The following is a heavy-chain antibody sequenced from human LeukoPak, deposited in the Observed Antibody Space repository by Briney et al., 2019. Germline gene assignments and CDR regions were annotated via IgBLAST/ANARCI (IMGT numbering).Heavy chain of an antibody. CDR1: GGSISSTTCY. CDR3: ARGGHNYAAAY. V-gene: IGHV4-39*01. J-gene: IGHJ4*02. Sequence: PSETLSLTCTVSGGSISSTTCYWGWIRQPPGRGLEWIGGLFYGGDTYYNPSLKGRVTISADTSKNQFSLKVTSMTAADTAVYFCARGGHNYAAAYWGQGTLVTVSS. D-gene: IGHD5-24*01. CDR2: LFYGGDT.